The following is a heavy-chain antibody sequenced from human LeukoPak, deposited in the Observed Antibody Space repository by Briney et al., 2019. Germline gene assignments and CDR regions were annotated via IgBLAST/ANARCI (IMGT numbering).Heavy chain of an antibody. V-gene: IGHV3-23*01. CDR2: ISGSGGST. CDR3: AEDRSLNLYSSSCYCFDY. D-gene: IGHD6-13*01. J-gene: IGHJ4*02. Sequence: GSLRLSCAASGFTFSSYAMSWVRQAPGKGLEWVSAISGSGGSTYYADSVKGRFTISRDNSKNTLYLQMNSLRAEDTAVYYCAEDRSLNLYSSSCYCFDYWGQGALVTVSS. CDR1: GFTFSSYA.